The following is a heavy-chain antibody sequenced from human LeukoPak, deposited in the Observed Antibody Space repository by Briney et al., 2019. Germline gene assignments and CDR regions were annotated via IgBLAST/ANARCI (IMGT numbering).Heavy chain of an antibody. CDR1: GGSISSYY. Sequence: SETLSLTCTVSGGSISSYYWSWIRQPPGKGLEWIGYIYYSGSTNYNPSLKSRVTISVDTSKNQFSLKLSSVTAADTAVYYCARQRRRGSGPFQHWGQGTLVTVSS. D-gene: IGHD6-19*01. J-gene: IGHJ1*01. CDR3: ARQRRRGSGPFQH. V-gene: IGHV4-59*01. CDR2: IYYSGST.